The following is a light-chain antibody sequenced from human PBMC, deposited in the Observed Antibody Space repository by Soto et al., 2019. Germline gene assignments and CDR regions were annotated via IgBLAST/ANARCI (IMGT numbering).Light chain of an antibody. CDR2: SYN. CDR1: SSNIGINS. V-gene: IGLV1-47*02. J-gene: IGLJ3*02. Sequence: QSALTQPPSASGTPGQRVTISCSGSSSNIGINSVYWYQQLPGTAPKLLIHSYNQRPSGVPDRFSGSKSGTSASLAISGLRSEDEADYYCAAWDDSVSGRMFGGGTKLTVL. CDR3: AAWDDSVSGRM.